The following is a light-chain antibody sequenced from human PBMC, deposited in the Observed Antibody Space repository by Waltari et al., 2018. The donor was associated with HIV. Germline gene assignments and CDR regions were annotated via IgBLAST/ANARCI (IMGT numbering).Light chain of an antibody. Sequence: QSVLTQPPSASETPGQSVAISCSGGSSNVGSNYVYWYQQLPGAAPKLLIYRNNQRPPGIPDRFSGSKSGTSATLGITGLQTGDEADYYCGTWDSSLSGGVFGGGTKLTVL. V-gene: IGLV1-51*02. CDR3: GTWDSSLSGGV. CDR2: RNN. J-gene: IGLJ3*02. CDR1: SSNVGSNY.